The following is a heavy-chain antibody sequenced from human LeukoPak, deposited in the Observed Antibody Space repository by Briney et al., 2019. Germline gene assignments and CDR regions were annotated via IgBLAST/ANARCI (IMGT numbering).Heavy chain of an antibody. Sequence: GGSLRLSCAASGFTFSGYSMNWVRQAPGKGLEWVSHITASGTAMFYADSVKGRFTISRDNAKNSLYLQMNSLRDEDTAVYYCASSGSYRFDYWGQGTLVTVSS. CDR1: GFTFSGYS. CDR3: ASSGSYRFDY. J-gene: IGHJ4*02. CDR2: ITASGTAM. V-gene: IGHV3-48*02. D-gene: IGHD1-26*01.